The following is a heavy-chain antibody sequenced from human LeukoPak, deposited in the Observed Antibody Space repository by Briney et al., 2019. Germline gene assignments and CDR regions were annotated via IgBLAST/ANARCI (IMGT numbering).Heavy chain of an antibody. CDR2: ISGSGGTT. CDR1: GFTFSNYA. CDR3: AKVEGGWYWDSYHYGMDV. J-gene: IGHJ6*02. V-gene: IGHV3-23*01. D-gene: IGHD6-19*01. Sequence: PGGSLRLSCAASGFTFSNYAMTWVRQAPGKGLEWVSAISGSGGTTNYADSAKARFTISRDNSKKTLYLQMNSLRAEDTAEYYCAKVEGGWYWDSYHYGMDVWGQGTMVTVSS.